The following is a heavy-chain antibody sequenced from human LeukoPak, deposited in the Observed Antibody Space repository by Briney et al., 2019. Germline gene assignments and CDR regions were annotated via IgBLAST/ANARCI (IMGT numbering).Heavy chain of an antibody. CDR2: ISGTSSYI. J-gene: IGHJ4*02. Sequence: GGSLRLSCAASGFTFSTYSMNWVRQAPGKGLEWVSSISGTSSYIYYADSVKGRFTISRDNAKNSLSLQMNSLRAEDTAVYYCARAHYSSFDYWGQGTLVTVSS. D-gene: IGHD6-13*01. CDR3: ARAHYSSFDY. V-gene: IGHV3-21*01. CDR1: GFTFSTYS.